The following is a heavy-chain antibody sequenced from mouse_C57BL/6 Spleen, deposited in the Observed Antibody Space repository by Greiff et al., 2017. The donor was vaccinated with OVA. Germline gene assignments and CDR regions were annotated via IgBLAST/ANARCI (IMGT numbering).Heavy chain of an antibody. D-gene: IGHD1-1*01. CDR1: GYTFTNYW. Sequence: QVQLQQSGAELVRPGTSVKMSCKASGYTFTNYWIGWAKQRPGHGLEWIGDIYPGGGYTNYNEKFKGKATLTADKSSSTAYMQFSSLTSEDSAIYYCARSPDYYGSSDAMDYWGQGTSVTVSS. J-gene: IGHJ4*01. CDR3: ARSPDYYGSSDAMDY. CDR2: IYPGGGYT. V-gene: IGHV1-63*01.